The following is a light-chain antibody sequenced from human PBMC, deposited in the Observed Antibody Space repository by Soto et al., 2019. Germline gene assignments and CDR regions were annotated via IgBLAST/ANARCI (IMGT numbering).Light chain of an antibody. CDR1: TSNVGSNL. Sequence: QSVLAQPPSASGTPGQRVTISCSGSTSNVGSNLASWYQQLPGSAPKLLIYNDYERPSGVPDRFSGSKSGTSASLGISGLRSEDEADYYCQSYDSSLSGWVFGGGTKLTVL. CDR3: QSYDSSLSGWV. CDR2: NDY. V-gene: IGLV1-47*02. J-gene: IGLJ3*02.